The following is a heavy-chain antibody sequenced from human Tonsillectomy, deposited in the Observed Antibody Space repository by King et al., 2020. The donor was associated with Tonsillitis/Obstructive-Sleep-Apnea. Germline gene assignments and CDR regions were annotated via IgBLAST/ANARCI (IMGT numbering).Heavy chain of an antibody. D-gene: IGHD2-21*01. J-gene: IGHJ4*02. CDR3: ARDSRDWGWPFDS. CDR1: GFTFRTYA. CDR2: ISYDGSNK. V-gene: IGHV3-30*04. Sequence: VQLVESGGGVVQPGRSLRLSCAASGFTFRTYAMHWVRQAPGKGLEWVALISYDGSNKYYADTVKGRFTISRDNSKNTLYLQMNSLRAEDTAVYYCARDSRDWGWPFDSWGQGTLVTVSS.